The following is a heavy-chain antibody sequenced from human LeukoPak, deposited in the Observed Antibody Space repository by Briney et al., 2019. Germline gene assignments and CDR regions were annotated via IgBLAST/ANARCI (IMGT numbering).Heavy chain of an antibody. D-gene: IGHD6-13*01. V-gene: IGHV3-21*01. Sequence: PGGSLRLSCAASGFTFSSYSMNWVRQAPGKGLEWVSSISSSSSYIYYADSVKGRFTISRDNAKNSLYLQMNSLRAEDTAVYYCARDVVAGAAAGADAFDIWGQGTMVTVSS. CDR1: GFTFSSYS. J-gene: IGHJ3*02. CDR2: ISSSSSYI. CDR3: ARDVVAGAAAGADAFDI.